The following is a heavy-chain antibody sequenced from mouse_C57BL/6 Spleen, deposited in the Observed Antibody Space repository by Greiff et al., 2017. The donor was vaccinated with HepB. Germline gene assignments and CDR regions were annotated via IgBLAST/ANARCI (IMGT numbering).Heavy chain of an antibody. CDR2: INPNNGGT. V-gene: IGHV1-22*01. CDR1: GYTFTDYN. J-gene: IGHJ1*03. Sequence: VQLQQSGPELVKPGASVKMSCKASGYTFTDYNMHWVKQSHGKSLEWIGYINPNNGGTSYNQKFKGKATLTVNKSSSTAYMELRSLTSEDSAVYDCARRNLLLRLYFDVWGTGTTVTVSS. D-gene: IGHD1-1*01. CDR3: ARRNLLLRLYFDV.